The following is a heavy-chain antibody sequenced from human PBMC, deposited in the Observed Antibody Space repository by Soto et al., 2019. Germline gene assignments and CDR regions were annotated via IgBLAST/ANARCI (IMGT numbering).Heavy chain of an antibody. CDR3: ARGPSGDKVNY. V-gene: IGHV4-30-4*01. CDR1: GGSITKGGYY. J-gene: IGHJ4*02. CDR2: IYDGGST. D-gene: IGHD7-27*01. Sequence: TSETLSLTCSFSGGSITKGGYYWSWIRQSPGRGPEWIRHIYDGGSTYSNPSLRSRVSMSVATSKSQFPLDLSSVTAADTAVYYCARGPSGDKVNYRGQGALVTVSS.